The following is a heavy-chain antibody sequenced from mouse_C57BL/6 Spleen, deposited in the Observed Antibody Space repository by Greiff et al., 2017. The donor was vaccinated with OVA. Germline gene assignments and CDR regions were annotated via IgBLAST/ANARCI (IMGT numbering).Heavy chain of an antibody. CDR1: GFTFSSYG. V-gene: IGHV5-6*01. D-gene: IGHD2-4*01. J-gene: IGHJ2*01. CDR3: ARLSYDYLDY. CDR2: ISSGGSYT. Sequence: EVKVVESGGDLVKPGGSLKLSCAASGFTFSSYGMSWVRQTPDKRLEWVATISSGGSYTYYPDSVKGRFTISRDNAKNTLYLQMSSLKSEDTAMYYCARLSYDYLDYWGQGTTLTVSS.